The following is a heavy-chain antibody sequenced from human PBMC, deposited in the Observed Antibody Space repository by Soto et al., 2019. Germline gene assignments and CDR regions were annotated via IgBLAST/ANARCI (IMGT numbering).Heavy chain of an antibody. V-gene: IGHV1-46*01. J-gene: IGHJ6*01. CDR2: INPSGGST. Sequence: AKVRCKASGYTFISYHIDWVRQAPGQGLELVGIINPSGGSTSYAQKFQGRVTMNRDTSTRTVYMELSRMRSEDTAVYYCARDTRIGYCSSTSCYGYYYGMDVWGQGTTVTVSS. D-gene: IGHD2-2*01. CDR1: GYTFISYH. CDR3: ARDTRIGYCSSTSCYGYYYGMDV.